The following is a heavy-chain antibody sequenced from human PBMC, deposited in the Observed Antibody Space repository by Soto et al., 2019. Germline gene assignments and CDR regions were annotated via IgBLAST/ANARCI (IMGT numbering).Heavy chain of an antibody. CDR2: INAGNGNT. CDR1: GYTFTSYA. J-gene: IGHJ4*02. CDR3: ARQYSSGWLLGY. Sequence: ASVKVSCKASGYTFTSYAMHWVRQAPGQRLEWMGWINAGNGNTKYSQKFQGRVTITRDTSASTAYMELSSLRSEDTAVYYCARQYSSGWLLGYWGQGTLVTVSS. V-gene: IGHV1-3*01. D-gene: IGHD6-19*01.